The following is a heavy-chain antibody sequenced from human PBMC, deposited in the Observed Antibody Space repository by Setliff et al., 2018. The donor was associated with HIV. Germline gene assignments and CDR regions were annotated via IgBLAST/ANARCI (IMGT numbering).Heavy chain of an antibody. CDR1: GDSIFSGSYY. Sequence: SETLSLTCTVSGDSIFSGSYYWYWIRQPPGKGLEWIGTIYYSGSTYYNPSLKSRVTISVDTSKNQFSLKLSSVTAADTTVYYCARHSGLGGYYSPFDYWGPGTLVTVSS. D-gene: IGHD3-22*01. CDR3: ARHSGLGGYYSPFDY. J-gene: IGHJ4*02. CDR2: IYYSGST. V-gene: IGHV4-39*01.